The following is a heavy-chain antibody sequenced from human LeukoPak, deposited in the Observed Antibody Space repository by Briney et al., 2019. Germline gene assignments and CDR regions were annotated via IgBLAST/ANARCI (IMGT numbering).Heavy chain of an antibody. CDR1: GFTFSSYW. D-gene: IGHD1-14*01. J-gene: IGHJ6*03. Sequence: HPGGSLRLSCAASGFTFSSYWMHWVRQAPGKGLVWVSRINSDGSSTSYADSVKGRFTISRDNAKNTLYLQMNSLKTEDTAVYYCTTYRYYYYYYMDVWGKGTTVTVSS. CDR2: INSDGSST. V-gene: IGHV3-74*01. CDR3: TTYRYYYYYYMDV.